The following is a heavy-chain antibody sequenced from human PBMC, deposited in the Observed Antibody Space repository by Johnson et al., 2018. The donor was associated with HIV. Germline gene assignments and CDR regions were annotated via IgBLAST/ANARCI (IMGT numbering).Heavy chain of an antibody. CDR2: ISYDGSNK. V-gene: IGHV3-30*04. CDR1: GFTFSSYA. CDR3: ATRGTFWSGYYDAFDI. D-gene: IGHD3-3*01. J-gene: IGHJ3*02. Sequence: QVQLVESGGGVVQPGRSLRLSCAASGFTFSSYAMHWVRQAPGKALEWVATISYDGSNKYYADSVKGRFTISRDNSKNTMYLQMNSLRAEDTAVYYCATRGTFWSGYYDAFDIWGQGTMVTVSS.